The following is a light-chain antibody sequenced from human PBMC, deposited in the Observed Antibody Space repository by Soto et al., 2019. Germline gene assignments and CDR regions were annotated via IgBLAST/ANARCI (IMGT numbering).Light chain of an antibody. CDR2: KAS. CDR1: QSFSTW. CDR3: QQYNSYSWT. V-gene: IGKV1-5*03. Sequence: DIQMTQSPSTLSASVGDTVTITCRASQSFSTWLAWYQQKPGRAPKLLIYKASTLESGVPARFSGSGSGTEFTLTISSLQPDDFATYYCQQYNSYSWTFXQGTKVDIK. J-gene: IGKJ1*01.